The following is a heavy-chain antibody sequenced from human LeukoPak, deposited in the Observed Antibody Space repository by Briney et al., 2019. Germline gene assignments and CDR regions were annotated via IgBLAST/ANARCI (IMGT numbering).Heavy chain of an antibody. Sequence: PGGSLRLSCAASGFTFTTYWMSWVRQAPGKGQEWVANIKQDGSEKYYMDSVKGRFTISRDNANNSLHLQMSSLRAEDTAFYYCARVAAAVPDQWGQGTLVTVSS. CDR3: ARVAAAVPDQ. CDR1: GFTFTTYW. V-gene: IGHV3-7*04. J-gene: IGHJ5*02. D-gene: IGHD6-13*01. CDR2: IKQDGSEK.